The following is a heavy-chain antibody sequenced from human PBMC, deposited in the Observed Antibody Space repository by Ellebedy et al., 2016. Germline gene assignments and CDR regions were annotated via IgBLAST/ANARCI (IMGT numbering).Heavy chain of an antibody. J-gene: IGHJ4*02. Sequence: GGSLRLSCAASGFTISTYTMNWVRQAPGKGLECVSSISRSGTTIYYADSVKGRFTISRDDAENTLSLQMNSLRAEDTAVYYCTRGGYYCFEYWGQGIPVTVSS. V-gene: IGHV3-21*06. CDR3: TRGGYYCFEY. CDR1: GFTISTYT. CDR2: ISRSGTTI. D-gene: IGHD2-15*01.